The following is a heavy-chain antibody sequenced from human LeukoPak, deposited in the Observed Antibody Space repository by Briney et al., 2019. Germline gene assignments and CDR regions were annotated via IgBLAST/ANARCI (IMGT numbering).Heavy chain of an antibody. J-gene: IGHJ4*02. CDR1: GDSISADY. CDR3: ARRSRANLLY. V-gene: IGHV4-59*01. CDR2: IYYSGST. Sequence: NSSETLSLTCAVSGDSISADYCSWIRQPPGKGLEWIGYIYYSGSTNYNPSLKSRVTISLDTSKNQFSLKLSSVTAADTAVYYCARRSRANLLYWGQGILVTVSS. D-gene: IGHD2-21*01.